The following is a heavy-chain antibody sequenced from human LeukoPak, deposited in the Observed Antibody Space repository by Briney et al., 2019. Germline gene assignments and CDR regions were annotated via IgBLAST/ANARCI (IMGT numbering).Heavy chain of an antibody. D-gene: IGHD3-22*01. CDR3: VKTSSGYYYFDY. CDR2: ISGNSIST. V-gene: IGHV3-23*01. Sequence: GGSLRLSCVASGFTFSGYAMSWVRKAPGKGLEWVSVISGNSISTYYADSAKGRFTISRDNSKNTLYLQMNSLRVEDTAVYYCVKTSSGYYYFDYWGQGTLVTVSS. CDR1: GFTFSGYA. J-gene: IGHJ4*02.